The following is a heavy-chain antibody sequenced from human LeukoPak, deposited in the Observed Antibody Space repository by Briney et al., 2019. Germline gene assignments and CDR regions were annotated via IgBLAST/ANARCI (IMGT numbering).Heavy chain of an antibody. Sequence: GGSLRLSCAASGFIFSDYHMNWIRQAPGKGLEWISYISPGGQTTFFADSVKGRVTLSRDNAKKSLSLQMNSLTADDTAVYFCAVGRDIRVAGPGGYFDYWGQETLVAVSS. J-gene: IGHJ4*02. V-gene: IGHV3-11*01. CDR1: GFIFSDYH. CDR3: AVGRDIRVAGPGGYFDY. CDR2: ISPGGQTT. D-gene: IGHD6-19*01.